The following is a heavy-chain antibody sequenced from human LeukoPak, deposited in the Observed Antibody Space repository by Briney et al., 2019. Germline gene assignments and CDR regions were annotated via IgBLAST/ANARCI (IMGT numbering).Heavy chain of an antibody. D-gene: IGHD4-11*01. Sequence: GASVKVSCKASGYTFTSYYMHWVRQAPGQGLEWMGIINPSGGGTTYAQKFQGRVTMTRDMSTSTVYMELSSLRSEDTAVYYCARDYHINYDHSHYGGYYYYMDVWGKGTTVTVYS. CDR3: ARDYHINYDHSHYGGYYYYMDV. CDR1: GYTFTSYY. J-gene: IGHJ6*03. V-gene: IGHV1-46*01. CDR2: INPSGGGT.